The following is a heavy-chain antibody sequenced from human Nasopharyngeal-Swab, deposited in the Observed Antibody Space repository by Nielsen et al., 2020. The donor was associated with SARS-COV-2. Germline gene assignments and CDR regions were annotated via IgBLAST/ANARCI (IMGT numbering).Heavy chain of an antibody. J-gene: IGHJ5*02. CDR2: VYYSGSS. CDR3: ARDGVVYTSSWYGDNWFDP. V-gene: IGHV4-59*13. D-gene: IGHD6-13*01. CDR1: GGSISSYY. Sequence: ETLSLTCTVSGGSISSYYWSWIRQPPGKGLEWIGYVYYSGSSNYNPSLKSRVTISVDTSKNQFSLKLNSVTAADTAVYYCARDGVVYTSSWYGDNWFDPWGQGTLVTVSS.